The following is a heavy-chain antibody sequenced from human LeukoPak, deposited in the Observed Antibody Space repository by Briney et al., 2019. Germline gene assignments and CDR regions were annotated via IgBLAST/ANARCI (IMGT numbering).Heavy chain of an antibody. CDR2: ISSSSSYI. CDR1: GFTFSSYS. Sequence: GGSLRLSCAASGFTFSSYSMNWVRQAPGKRLEWVSSISSSSSYIYYADSVKGRFTISRDNAKNSLYLQMNSLRAEDTAVYYCARDRRGYSYGPLEYWGQGTLVTVSS. J-gene: IGHJ4*02. CDR3: ARDRRGYSYGPLEY. D-gene: IGHD5-18*01. V-gene: IGHV3-21*01.